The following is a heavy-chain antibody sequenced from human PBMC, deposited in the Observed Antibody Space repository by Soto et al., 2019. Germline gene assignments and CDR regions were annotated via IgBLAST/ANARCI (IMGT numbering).Heavy chain of an antibody. J-gene: IGHJ4*02. CDR3: ARERSSGWYVDY. Sequence: QVQLVQSGAEVKKPGASVKVSCKASGYTFTSYDINWVRQATGQGLEWMGWMNPNSGNTVYAQKFQGRVTMTRNTSVITAYMELSSLRSEDTAVYYCARERSSGWYVDYWGQGTLVTVSS. CDR1: GYTFTSYD. CDR2: MNPNSGNT. V-gene: IGHV1-8*01. D-gene: IGHD6-19*01.